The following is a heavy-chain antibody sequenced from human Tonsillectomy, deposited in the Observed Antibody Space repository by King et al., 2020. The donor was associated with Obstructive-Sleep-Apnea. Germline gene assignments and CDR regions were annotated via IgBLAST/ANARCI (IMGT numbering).Heavy chain of an antibody. CDR2: IYYSGRT. J-gene: IGHJ1*01. CDR3: ARGGGPDSGTEYFQH. V-gene: IGHV4-59*11. CDR1: GGSINGHY. Sequence: QVQLQESGPGLVKPSETLSLICTVSGGSINGHYRSWIRQPPGRGLEWIGYIYYSGRTNYNPSLKSRVTMSVDASKNQFSLKLSSVTAADTAVYYCARGGGPDSGTEYFQHWGQGTLGIVSS. D-gene: IGHD1-1*01.